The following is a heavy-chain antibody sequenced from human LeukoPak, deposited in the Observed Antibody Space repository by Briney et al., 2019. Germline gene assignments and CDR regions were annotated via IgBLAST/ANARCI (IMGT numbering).Heavy chain of an antibody. V-gene: IGHV3-23*01. CDR3: ARHVTNDYGDPDAFDI. CDR1: GFTFSSYA. J-gene: IGHJ3*02. D-gene: IGHD4-17*01. Sequence: GGSLRLSCAASGFTFSSYAMSWVRQAAGKGLEWVSAISGSGGSTYYADSVKGRFTISRDNSKNTRYLQMNSLRAEDTAVYYCARHVTNDYGDPDAFDIWGQGTMVTVSS. CDR2: ISGSGGST.